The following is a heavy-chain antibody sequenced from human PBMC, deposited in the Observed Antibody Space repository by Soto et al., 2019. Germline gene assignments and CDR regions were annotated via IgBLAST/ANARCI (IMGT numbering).Heavy chain of an antibody. V-gene: IGHV1-8*01. J-gene: IGHJ4*02. Sequence: VASVKVSCQASGYTFTSYDINWVRQATGQGLAWMGWMNPNSGNTGYAQKFQGRVTMTRNTSISTAYMELSSLRSEDTAVYYCARTHYYDSSGYTLNFDYWGQGTLVTVSS. CDR3: ARTHYYDSSGYTLNFDY. CDR1: GYTFTSYD. CDR2: MNPNSGNT. D-gene: IGHD3-22*01.